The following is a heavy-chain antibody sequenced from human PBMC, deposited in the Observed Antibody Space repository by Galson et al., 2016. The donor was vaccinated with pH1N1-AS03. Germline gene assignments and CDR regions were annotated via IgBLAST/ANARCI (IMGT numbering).Heavy chain of an antibody. J-gene: IGHJ4*02. D-gene: IGHD6-13*01. Sequence: SLRLSCATSGFTFSSYGMTWVRQAPGKGLEWVSSISVTGGSTYYADSVKGRFTISRDHSKNTLYLQMSSLRAEDTAVYYCAKDRSSWPPGWESVDSWGQGTLVTVSS. CDR1: GFTFSSYG. CDR3: AKDRSSWPPGWESVDS. CDR2: ISVTGGST. V-gene: IGHV3-23*01.